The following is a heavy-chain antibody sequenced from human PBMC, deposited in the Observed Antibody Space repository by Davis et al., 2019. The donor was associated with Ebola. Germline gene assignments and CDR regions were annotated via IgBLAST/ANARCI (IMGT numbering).Heavy chain of an antibody. CDR2: IYRDGRM. V-gene: IGHV3-66*04. D-gene: IGHD2-21*02. J-gene: IGHJ2*01. CDR1: GFSVSDKY. Sequence: GESLKISCAASGFSVSDKYMSWVRQAPGKGLEWVSVIYRDGRMYHADSVKGRFTISRDNSKNTVYLQINSLRAEDTAMYHCTRHVPSDFWYFDLWGRGTLVTVSS. CDR3: TRHVPSDFWYFDL.